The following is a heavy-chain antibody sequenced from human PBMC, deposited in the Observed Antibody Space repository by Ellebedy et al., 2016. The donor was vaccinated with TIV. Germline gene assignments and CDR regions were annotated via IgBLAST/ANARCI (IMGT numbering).Heavy chain of an antibody. CDR1: AGIFSNYA. V-gene: IGHV1-69*13. D-gene: IGHD3-16*02. CDR3: ARVLYEYIWGSYREFDY. Sequence: ASAKVSCXASAGIFSNYAISWVRQAPGQGLEWMGRVIPVFGTVNYTQKYQAGVTISADESTSTAYMELSSLRSEDTAVYYCARVLYEYIWGSYREFDYWGQGTLVTVSS. J-gene: IGHJ4*02. CDR2: VIPVFGTV.